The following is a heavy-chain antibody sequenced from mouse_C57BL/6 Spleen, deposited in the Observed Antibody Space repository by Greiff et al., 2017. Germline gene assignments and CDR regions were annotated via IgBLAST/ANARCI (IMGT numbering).Heavy chain of an antibody. CDR2: IWSGGST. Sequence: VKLQESGPGLVQPSQSLSITCTVSGFSLTSYGVHWVRQPPGKGLEWLGVIWSGGSTDYNAAFISRLSISKDNSKSQVFFKMNSLQADDTAIYYCAKAPYGYDGYWYFDVWGTGTTVTVSS. D-gene: IGHD2-2*01. CDR3: AKAPYGYDGYWYFDV. CDR1: GFSLTSYG. J-gene: IGHJ1*03. V-gene: IGHV2-4*01.